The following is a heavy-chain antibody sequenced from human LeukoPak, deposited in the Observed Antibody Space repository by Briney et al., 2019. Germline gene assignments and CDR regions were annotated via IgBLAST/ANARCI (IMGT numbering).Heavy chain of an antibody. CDR2: INHSGST. V-gene: IGHV4-34*01. Sequence: SETLSLTCAVYGGSFSGYYWSWIRQPPGKGLEWIGEINHSGSTNYNPSLKSRVTISVDTSKNQFSLKLSSVTAADTAVYYCASDYGRIYGYWGQGTLVTVSS. CDR3: ASDYGRIYGY. CDR1: GGSFSGYY. J-gene: IGHJ4*02. D-gene: IGHD4-23*01.